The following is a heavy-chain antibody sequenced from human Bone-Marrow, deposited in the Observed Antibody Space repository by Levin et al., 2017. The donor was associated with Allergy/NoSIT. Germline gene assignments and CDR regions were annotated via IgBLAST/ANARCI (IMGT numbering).Heavy chain of an antibody. V-gene: IGHV3-23*01. CDR1: GFTFSSYA. CDR2: ISGGGDRT. CDR3: VRGRVVVPAAIYRSYYYYMDV. J-gene: IGHJ6*03. D-gene: IGHD2-21*01. Sequence: GESLKISCTASGFTFSSYAMSWVRQFSGKGLEWIAAISGGGDRTRYAESLKGRFAISRDNAKNTLYLQMYGLTAEDTAVYYCVRGRVVVPAAIYRSYYYYMDVWVKGTMVVVSS.